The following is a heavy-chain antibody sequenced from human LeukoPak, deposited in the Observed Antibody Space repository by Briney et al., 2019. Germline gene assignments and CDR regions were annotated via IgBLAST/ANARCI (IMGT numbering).Heavy chain of an antibody. J-gene: IGHJ5*02. Sequence: PSETLSLTCTVSGGSISSSSYYWGWIRQPPGKGLEWIGSIYYSGSTYYNPSLKSRVTISVDTSKNQFSLKLSSVTAADTAVYYCARGSAVAGYVWGWPWFDPWGQGTLVTVSS. D-gene: IGHD6-19*01. CDR1: GGSISSSSYY. CDR3: ARGSAVAGYVWGWPWFDP. V-gene: IGHV4-39*07. CDR2: IYYSGST.